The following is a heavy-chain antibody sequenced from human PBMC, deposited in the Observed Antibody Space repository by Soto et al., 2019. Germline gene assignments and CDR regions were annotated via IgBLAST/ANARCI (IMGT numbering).Heavy chain of an antibody. CDR2: ISGSSGST. CDR3: VRDAGSLGY. D-gene: IGHD3-10*01. J-gene: IGHJ4*02. Sequence: GGSLRLSCAASGFTFSSYAMSWVRQAPGKGLEWVSAISGSSGSTYYADYVKGRFTISRDNSKNTLFMQMNSLRVEDTAVYYCVRDAGSLGYWGQGTLVTVSS. V-gene: IGHV3-23*01. CDR1: GFTFSSYA.